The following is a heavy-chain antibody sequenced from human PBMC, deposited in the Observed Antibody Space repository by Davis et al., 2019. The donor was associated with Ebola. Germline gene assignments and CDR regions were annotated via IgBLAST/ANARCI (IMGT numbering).Heavy chain of an antibody. V-gene: IGHV3-64*01. CDR2: ISRIGDST. J-gene: IGHJ6*02. CDR3: ARGTIDTAMVAYGMDV. D-gene: IGHD5-18*01. CDR1: GFTFSYYA. Sequence: PGGSLRLSCAASGFTFSYYALHWVRQAPGKGLEYVSGISRIGDSTYYANSVKGRFIISRDNSKNTLYLQMGRLRAEDMAVYYCARGTIDTAMVAYGMDVWGQGTTVTVFS.